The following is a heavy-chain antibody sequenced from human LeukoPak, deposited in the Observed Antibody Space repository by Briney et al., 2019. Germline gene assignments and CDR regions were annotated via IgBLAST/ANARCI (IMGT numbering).Heavy chain of an antibody. V-gene: IGHV3-30*02. D-gene: IGHD3-22*01. CDR3: EKGGDYYDSSGYYYRGYFQH. J-gene: IGHJ1*01. CDR1: GFTFSSYG. Sequence: GGSLRLSCAASGFTFSSYGMHWVRQAPGKGLEWVAFIRYDGSNKYYADSVKGRCTISRDNSKNTLYLQMNSLRAGETAVYYCEKGGDYYDSSGYYYRGYFQHWGQGTLVTVSS. CDR2: IRYDGSNK.